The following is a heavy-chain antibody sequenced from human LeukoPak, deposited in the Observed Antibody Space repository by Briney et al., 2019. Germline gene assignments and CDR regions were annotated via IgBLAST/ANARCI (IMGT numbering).Heavy chain of an antibody. CDR2: IFYSGNT. V-gene: IGHV4-59*01. CDR3: ARLRSGSTPPPPYYYYGLDV. J-gene: IGHJ6*02. Sequence: SETLSLTCTVSGGPISDFYWSWIRQSPEKGLEWIGHIFYSGNTNYNPSLRSRVTIPVDTSKKQFSLRLTSVTAADTAVYYCARLRSGSTPPPPYYYYGLDVWGQGTTVTVSS. D-gene: IGHD1-26*01. CDR1: GGPISDFY.